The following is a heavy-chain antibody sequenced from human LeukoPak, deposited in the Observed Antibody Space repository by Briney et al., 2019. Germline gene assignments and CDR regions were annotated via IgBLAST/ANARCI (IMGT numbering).Heavy chain of an antibody. J-gene: IGHJ4*02. V-gene: IGHV4-34*01. CDR3: AMQATEETVY. CDR2: INHSGST. Sequence: SETLSLTCAVYGGSFSGYYWSWIRQPPGKGLEWIGEINHSGSTNYNPSLKSRVTISVDTSKNQFSLKLSSVTAADTAVYYCAMQATEETVYWGQGTLVTVSS. D-gene: IGHD1-26*01. CDR1: GGSFSGYY.